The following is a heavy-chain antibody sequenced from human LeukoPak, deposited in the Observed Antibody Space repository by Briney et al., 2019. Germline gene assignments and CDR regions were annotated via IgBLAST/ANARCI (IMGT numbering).Heavy chain of an antibody. V-gene: IGHV1-46*01. CDR2: INPSGGST. Sequence: ASVKVSCKASGYTFTSYYMHWVRQAPGQGLEWTGIINPSGGSTSYAQKFQGRVTMTRDTSTSTVYMELSSLRSGDTAVYYCARGSTGIYYYYGMDVWGQGTTVTVSS. J-gene: IGHJ6*02. CDR1: GYTFTSYY. D-gene: IGHD3-10*01. CDR3: ARGSTGIYYYYGMDV.